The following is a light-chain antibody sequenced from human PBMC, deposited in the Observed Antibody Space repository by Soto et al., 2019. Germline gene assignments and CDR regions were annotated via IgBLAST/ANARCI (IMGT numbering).Light chain of an antibody. J-gene: IGKJ2*01. CDR1: QSISSY. CDR3: QQTYSTLYT. V-gene: IGKV1-39*01. CDR2: AAS. Sequence: DIQMTQSPSSLSASVGDRVTITCRASQSISSYLNWYQQKPGKVPKLLIYAASSLQSGVPSRFSGSGSRTDFTLTISSLQPEYFASYYCQQTYSTLYTFGQGTKLEIK.